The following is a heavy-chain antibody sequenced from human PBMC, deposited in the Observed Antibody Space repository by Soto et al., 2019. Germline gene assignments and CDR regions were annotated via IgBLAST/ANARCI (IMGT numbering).Heavy chain of an antibody. CDR1: GYTFTSYA. J-gene: IGHJ4*02. V-gene: IGHV1-3*01. D-gene: IGHD3-10*01. CDR2: INAGNGNT. Sequence: SVKVSCKASGYTFTSYAMNWVRQAPGQRLEWMGWINAGNGNTKYSQKFQGRVTITRDTSASTAYMEMSSLRSEDTAVYYCARGYGSGVFDYWGQGTLVTVSS. CDR3: ARGYGSGVFDY.